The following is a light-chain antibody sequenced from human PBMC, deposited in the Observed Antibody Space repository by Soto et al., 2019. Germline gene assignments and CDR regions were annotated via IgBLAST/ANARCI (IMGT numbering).Light chain of an antibody. CDR1: SSDVGGYNY. CDR3: SSYTSSSTRLYV. V-gene: IGLV2-14*01. CDR2: DVS. Sequence: QSALTQPASVSGSPGQSITISCTGTSSDVGGYNYVSWYQQHPGKAPKLMIYDVSNRPSGVSNRFSGSKSGNTASLTISGLQAEDEADYYCSSYTSSSTRLYVFGTGTKVPS. J-gene: IGLJ1*01.